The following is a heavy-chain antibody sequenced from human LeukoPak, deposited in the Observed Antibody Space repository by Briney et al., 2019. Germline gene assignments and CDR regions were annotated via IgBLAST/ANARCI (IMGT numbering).Heavy chain of an antibody. CDR2: INHSGST. Sequence: PSETLSLTCAVYGGSFSGYYWSWIRQPPGKGLEWIGEINHSGSTNYNPSLKSRVTISVDTSKNQFSLKLSSVTAADTAVYYCARANGIAAAGYFDCWGQGTLVTVSS. CDR1: GGSFSGYY. CDR3: ARANGIAAAGYFDC. D-gene: IGHD6-13*01. V-gene: IGHV4-34*01. J-gene: IGHJ4*02.